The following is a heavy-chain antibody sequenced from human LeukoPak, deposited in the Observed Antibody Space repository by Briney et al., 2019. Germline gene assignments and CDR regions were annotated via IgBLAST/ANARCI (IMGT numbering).Heavy chain of an antibody. CDR1: GGSISSINYY. D-gene: IGHD6-6*01. CDR3: ARVLVEGPARQHYNMDV. V-gene: IGHV4-39*07. J-gene: IGHJ6*03. Sequence: SETLSLTCTVSGGSISSINYYWGWIRQPPGKGLEWIGSIYYSGSTCYNPSLKSRFTISVDTSKNQFSLKESSVTAADTAVYYCARVLVEGPARQHYNMDVWGKGTTVTVSS. CDR2: IYYSGST.